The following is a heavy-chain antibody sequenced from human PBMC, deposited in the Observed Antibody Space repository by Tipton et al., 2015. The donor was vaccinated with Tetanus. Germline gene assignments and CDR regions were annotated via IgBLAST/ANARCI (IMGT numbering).Heavy chain of an antibody. Sequence: LRLSCTVSGASISDKKYYWGWIRQAPGKGLEWIASIYFEGSTYYSPSLKSRLTIDVDTSHNLFSLKMTSVTAADTAVYYCARHLYGYWFDPWGQGALVTVSS. CDR1: GASISDKKYY. D-gene: IGHD5-24*01. J-gene: IGHJ5*02. CDR3: ARHLYGYWFDP. V-gene: IGHV4-39*02. CDR2: IYFEGST.